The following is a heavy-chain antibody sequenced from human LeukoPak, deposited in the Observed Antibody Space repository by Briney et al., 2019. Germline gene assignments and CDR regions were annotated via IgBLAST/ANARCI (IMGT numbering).Heavy chain of an antibody. J-gene: IGHJ4*02. Sequence: SETLSLTCTVSGVSLSDCYWGWIRQPAGKGLEWIGRIHSIGSTNYSPSLESRVTLSVDTSKNQFSLKLSSVTAADTAVYYCVRDINDDYWSGYPDFWGQGTRVTVS. V-gene: IGHV4-4*07. D-gene: IGHD3-3*01. CDR2: IHSIGST. CDR1: GVSLSDCY. CDR3: VRDINDDYWSGYPDF.